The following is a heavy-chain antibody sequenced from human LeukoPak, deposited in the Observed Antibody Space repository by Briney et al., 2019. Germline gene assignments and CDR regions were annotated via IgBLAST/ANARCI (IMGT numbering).Heavy chain of an antibody. Sequence: GGSLRLPCAASGFTLSSYAMSWVRRAPGKGREEVSAISGSGCSTYYADSVKGRFTISRDNSKNTLYLQMNSLRAEDTAVYYCAKDYRPYYYDSSGYYYAEYFQHWGQGTLVTVSS. CDR3: AKDYRPYYYDSSGYYYAEYFQH. CDR1: GFTLSSYA. D-gene: IGHD3-22*01. V-gene: IGHV3-23*01. J-gene: IGHJ1*01. CDR2: ISGSGCST.